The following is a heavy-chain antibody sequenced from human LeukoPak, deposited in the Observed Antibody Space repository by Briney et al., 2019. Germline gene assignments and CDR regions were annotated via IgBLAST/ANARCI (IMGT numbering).Heavy chain of an antibody. D-gene: IGHD3-3*01. J-gene: IGHJ3*01. CDR2: INPNSGGT. CDR1: GYTFSGYY. CDR3: ARETTIFGVVIAAYKD. V-gene: IGHV1-2*02. Sequence: ASAKVSCKASGYTFSGYYMHWVRQAPGQGLEWMGWINPNSGGTNYAQKFQGRVTMTRDTSISTAYMELSRLRSDDTAVYYCARETTIFGVVIAAYKDWGQGTMVTVSS.